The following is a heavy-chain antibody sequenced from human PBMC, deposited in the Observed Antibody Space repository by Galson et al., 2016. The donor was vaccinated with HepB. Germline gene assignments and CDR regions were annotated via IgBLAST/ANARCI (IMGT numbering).Heavy chain of an antibody. CDR2: FKSKHDGGTP. CDR1: GFIFTNAW. J-gene: IGHJ4*02. D-gene: IGHD3-9*01. Sequence: SLRLSCAGSGFIFTNAWMNWVRQAPGKGLEWVGRFKSKHDGGTPEYAAPVKDRFIIPRDDSQSKLYLQMNSLKTDDTAVYYCTTLTSRNIADCWGQGTLVTVSS. V-gene: IGHV3-15*07. CDR3: TTLTSRNIADC.